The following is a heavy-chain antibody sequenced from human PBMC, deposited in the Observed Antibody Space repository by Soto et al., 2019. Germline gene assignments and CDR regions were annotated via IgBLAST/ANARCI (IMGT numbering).Heavy chain of an antibody. CDR1: GFTFGSNW. D-gene: IGHD3-10*01. CDR2: IKQDGSAK. CDR3: ARDPARGTMDV. J-gene: IGHJ6*03. Sequence: EVQLVESGGGLVQPGGSLRLSCAASGFTFGSNWMSWVRQAPGKGLEWVANIKQDGSAKYYVDSVRGRFTISRDNAKNSLYLQMNSLGAEDTAVYYCARDPARGTMDVWGKGTTVTVSS. V-gene: IGHV3-7*01.